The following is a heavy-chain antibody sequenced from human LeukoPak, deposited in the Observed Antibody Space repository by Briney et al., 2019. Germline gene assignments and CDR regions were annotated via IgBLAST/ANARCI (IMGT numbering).Heavy chain of an antibody. CDR2: ITRDGSYA. V-gene: IGHV3-74*01. Sequence: GGSLRLSCAASGFAFSNYWMHWVRQVPGKGLVWVSRITRDGSYANYADSVKGRFTFSRDNARNTLYLQMNSLRTEDTAVYYCARDGDGYNFDFWGQGALVTVSS. J-gene: IGHJ4*02. CDR1: GFAFSNYW. CDR3: ARDGDGYNFDF. D-gene: IGHD5-24*01.